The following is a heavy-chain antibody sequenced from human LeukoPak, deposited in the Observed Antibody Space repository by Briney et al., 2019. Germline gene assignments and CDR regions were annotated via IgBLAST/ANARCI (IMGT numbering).Heavy chain of an antibody. V-gene: IGHV4-34*01. CDR2: INHSGST. J-gene: IGHJ3*02. D-gene: IGHD3-9*01. CDR3: ARGPPLTYYDILTGHDAFDI. Sequence: SETLSLTCAVYGGSFSGYYWSWIRQPPGKGLEWIGEINHSGSTNYNPSLKSRVTISVDTSKNQFSLKLSSVTAADTAVCYCARGPPLTYYDILTGHDAFDIWGQGTMVTVSS. CDR1: GGSFSGYY.